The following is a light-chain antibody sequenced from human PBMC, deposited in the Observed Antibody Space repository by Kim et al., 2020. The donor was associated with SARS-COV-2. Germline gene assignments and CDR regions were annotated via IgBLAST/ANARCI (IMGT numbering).Light chain of an antibody. CDR2: KDS. CDR1: ALPNQY. J-gene: IGLJ2*01. Sequence: SYELTQPPSVSVSPGQTARITCSGDALPNQYAYWYQQKPGQAPVLVIYKDSERPSGIPERFSGSSSGTTVTLTISGVQAEDEADYYCQSADSSGNYHVVFGGGTQLTVL. CDR3: QSADSSGNYHVV. V-gene: IGLV3-25*03.